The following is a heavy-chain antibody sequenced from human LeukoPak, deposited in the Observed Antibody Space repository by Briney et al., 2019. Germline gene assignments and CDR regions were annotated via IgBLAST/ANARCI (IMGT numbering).Heavy chain of an antibody. J-gene: IGHJ2*01. D-gene: IGHD4-23*01. CDR3: ARGVTRHWYFDL. CDR1: GGSFSGYY. Sequence: SETLSLTCAVYGGSFSGYYWSWIRQPPGKGLEWIGEINHSGSTNYNPSLKSRVTISVDTSKNQFSLKLGSVTAADTAIYYCARGVTRHWYFDLWGRGTPVTVSS. V-gene: IGHV4-34*01. CDR2: INHSGST.